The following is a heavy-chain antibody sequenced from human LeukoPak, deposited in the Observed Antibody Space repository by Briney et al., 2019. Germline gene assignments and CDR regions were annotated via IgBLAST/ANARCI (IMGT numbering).Heavy chain of an antibody. CDR1: GASISSYY. D-gene: IGHD6-19*01. CDR3: ASTRGGVAVSGRGDIDI. J-gene: IGHJ3*02. CDR2: IHHSGST. V-gene: IGHV4-4*09. Sequence: SETLSLTCGVSGASISSYYWSWIRQSPGKGLEWIGYIHHSGSTDYHPSLKGRVTISADTSLSQFSLSLTSVTAADTAVHFCASTRGGVAVSGRGDIDIWGQGTVVTVSP.